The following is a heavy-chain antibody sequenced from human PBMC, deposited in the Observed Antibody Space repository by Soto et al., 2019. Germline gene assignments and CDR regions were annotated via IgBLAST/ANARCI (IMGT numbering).Heavy chain of an antibody. CDR1: GYTFTSYG. CDR2: ISAYNGNT. D-gene: IGHD2-2*01. Sequence: ASVKVSCKASGYTFTSYGISWVRQAPGQGLEWMGWISAYNGNTNYAQKHQGRVTMTTDTSTSTAYMELRSLRSDDTAVYYCARASDPYQTFQHWGQGTLVTVSS. CDR3: ARASDPYQTFQH. J-gene: IGHJ1*01. V-gene: IGHV1-18*01.